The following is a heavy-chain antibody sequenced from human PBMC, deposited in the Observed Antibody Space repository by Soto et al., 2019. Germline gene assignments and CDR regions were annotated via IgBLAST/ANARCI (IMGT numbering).Heavy chain of an antibody. Sequence: QVQLVQSGAEVKKPGSSVKVSCKASGGTFSSYAISWVRQAPGQGLEWMGGIITIFGTANYAQKFQGRVTITADESTSTADMELSSLRSEDTAVYYCARDQERDVWSGYSYYYGMDVWGQGTTVTVSS. J-gene: IGHJ6*02. CDR2: IITIFGTA. V-gene: IGHV1-69*01. CDR3: ARDQERDVWSGYSYYYGMDV. CDR1: GGTFSSYA. D-gene: IGHD3-3*01.